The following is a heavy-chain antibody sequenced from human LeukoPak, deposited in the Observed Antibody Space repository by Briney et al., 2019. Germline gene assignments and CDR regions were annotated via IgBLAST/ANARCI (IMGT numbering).Heavy chain of an antibody. CDR1: GGSVSSGSYY. J-gene: IGHJ4*02. V-gene: IGHV4-61*01. D-gene: IGHD5-18*01. CDR3: ARGSRGYSYG. CDR2: IYYSAST. Sequence: KSSETLSLTCTVSGGSVSSGSYYWSWIRQPPGKGLEWIGYIYYSASTNYNPSLKSRVTISVDTSNNQFSLKLSSVTAAGTAVYYCARGSRGYSYGWGQGTLVTVSS.